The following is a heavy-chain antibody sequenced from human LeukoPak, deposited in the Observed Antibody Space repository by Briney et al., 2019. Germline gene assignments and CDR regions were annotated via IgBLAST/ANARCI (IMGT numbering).Heavy chain of an antibody. CDR2: IYHSGST. Sequence: SETLSLTCTVSGYSISSGYYCCWIRQPPGKRLEWIGSIYHSGSTYYNPSLKSRVTISVDTSKNQFSLKLSSVTAAVTAVYYCARDLHPGPYQLLQPPDCCYYYYMDVWGKGTTVTVSS. CDR3: ARDLHPGPYQLLQPPDCCYYYYMDV. J-gene: IGHJ6*03. CDR1: GYSISSGYY. D-gene: IGHD2-2*01. V-gene: IGHV4-38-2*02.